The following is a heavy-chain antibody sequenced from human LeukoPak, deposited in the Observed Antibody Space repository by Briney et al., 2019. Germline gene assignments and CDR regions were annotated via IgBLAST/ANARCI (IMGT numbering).Heavy chain of an antibody. V-gene: IGHV3-30*03. CDR2: ISYDGSNE. J-gene: IGHJ5*02. Sequence: GRSLRLSCAASGFTFDDYAMHWVRQAPGKGLEWVAVISYDGSNENYVDSVKGRFTISRDNSKNTLYLQMNSLRTEDTAVYYCARATYYSGSGEVGWFDPWGQGTLVIVSS. CDR1: GFTFDDYA. CDR3: ARATYYSGSGEVGWFDP. D-gene: IGHD3-10*01.